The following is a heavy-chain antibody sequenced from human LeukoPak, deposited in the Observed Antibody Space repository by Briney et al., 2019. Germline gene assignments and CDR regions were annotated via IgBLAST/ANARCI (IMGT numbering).Heavy chain of an antibody. V-gene: IGHV3-23*01. D-gene: IGHD3-16*02. CDR2: ISGSGGST. J-gene: IGHJ6*03. CDR1: GFTFSSYA. Sequence: GGSLRLSCAASGFTFSSYAMSWVRQAPGKGLGWVSAISGSGGSTYYADSVKGRFTISRDNSKNTLYLQMNSLRAEDTAVYYCAKGSGELSLDYYYYMDVWGKGTTVTISS. CDR3: AKGSGELSLDYYYYMDV.